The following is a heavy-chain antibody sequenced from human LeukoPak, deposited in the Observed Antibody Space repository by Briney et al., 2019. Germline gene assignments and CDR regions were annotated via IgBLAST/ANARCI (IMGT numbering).Heavy chain of an antibody. V-gene: IGHV1-69*13. CDR2: IIPIFGTA. CDR3: ARDQYGSGSLHASWFDP. Sequence: GASVKVSCKASGGTFSSYAISWVRQAPGQGLEWMGGIIPIFGTANYAQKFQGRVTITADESTSTAYMELSSLRSEDTAVYYCARDQYGSGSLHASWFDPWGQGTLVTVSS. J-gene: IGHJ5*02. CDR1: GGTFSSYA. D-gene: IGHD3-10*01.